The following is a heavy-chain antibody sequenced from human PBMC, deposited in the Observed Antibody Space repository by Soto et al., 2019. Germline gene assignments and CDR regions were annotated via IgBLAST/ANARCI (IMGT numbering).Heavy chain of an antibody. CDR3: ARDHSHGSLGELSLGYGMCV. D-gene: IGHD3-16*02. V-gene: IGHV1-69*01. CDR2: IIPIFGTA. J-gene: IGHJ6*02. CDR1: GDPFSSCA. Sequence: SVKVSCTAAGDPFSSCAIIWVRQTAGQGLEWMGGIIPIFGTANYAQKFQGRVTITADESTSTAYMELSSLRSEDTAVYYCARDHSHGSLGELSLGYGMCVCPQRTTVRVSS.